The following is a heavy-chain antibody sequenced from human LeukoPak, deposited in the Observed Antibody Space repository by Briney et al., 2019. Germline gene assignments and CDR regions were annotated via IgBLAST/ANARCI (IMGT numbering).Heavy chain of an antibody. V-gene: IGHV1-46*01. CDR2: INPSGGST. CDR3: GGIRGYSYGHDY. CDR1: GYTFTSYY. Sequence: ASVKVSCKASGYTFTSYYMHWVRQAPGQGLEWMGIINPSGGSTSYAQKSQGRVTMTRDTSTSTVYMELSSLRSEDTAVYYCGGIRGYSYGHDYWGQGTLVTVSS. D-gene: IGHD5-18*01. J-gene: IGHJ4*02.